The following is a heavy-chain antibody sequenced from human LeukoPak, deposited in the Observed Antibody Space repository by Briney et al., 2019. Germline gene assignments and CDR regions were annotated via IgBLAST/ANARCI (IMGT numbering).Heavy chain of an antibody. D-gene: IGHD6-13*01. CDR1: GGSISSSTYY. Sequence: SETLSLTCTVSGGSISSSTYYWGWIRQPPGKGLEWIGSIYYSGSTYYNPSLKSRVTISVDTSKNQFSLKLSSVTAADTAVYYCARGIAAGTFFDYWGQGTLVTVSS. CDR3: ARGIAAGTFFDY. J-gene: IGHJ4*02. V-gene: IGHV4-39*01. CDR2: IYYSGST.